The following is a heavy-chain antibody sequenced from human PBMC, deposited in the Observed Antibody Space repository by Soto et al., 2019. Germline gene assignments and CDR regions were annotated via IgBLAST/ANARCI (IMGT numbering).Heavy chain of an antibody. D-gene: IGHD6-19*01. CDR3: ARGNGWFFF. Sequence: SETLSLTCLVSGGSINNSYWSWIRQPPGKGLEWIGYIYYSGSTNYNPSLKSRVTISVDTSENQVSLKLTSATAADTAVYYCARGNGWFFFWGQGTLVTVSS. V-gene: IGHV4-59*01. J-gene: IGHJ4*02. CDR1: GGSINNSY. CDR2: IYYSGST.